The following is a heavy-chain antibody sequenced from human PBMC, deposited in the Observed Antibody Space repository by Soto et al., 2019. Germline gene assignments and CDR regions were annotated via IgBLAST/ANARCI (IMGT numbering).Heavy chain of an antibody. J-gene: IGHJ5*02. D-gene: IGHD3-3*01. V-gene: IGHV3-23*01. CDR1: GFTFSGYA. CDR2: ISGSGGST. CDR3: AKGRLWSGPGNWFDP. Sequence: GSLRLSCAASGFTFSGYAMSWVRQAPGKGLEWVSAISGSGGSTYYADSVKGRFTISRDNSKNTLYLQMNSLRAEDTAVYYCAKGRLWSGPGNWFDPWGQGTLVTVSS.